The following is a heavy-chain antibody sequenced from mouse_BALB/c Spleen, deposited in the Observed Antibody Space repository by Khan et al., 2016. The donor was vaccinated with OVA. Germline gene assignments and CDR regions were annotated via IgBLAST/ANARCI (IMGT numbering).Heavy chain of an antibody. CDR3: AMGRTY. J-gene: IGHJ3*01. CDR1: GYSITSDYA. D-gene: IGHD4-1*01. V-gene: IGHV3-2*02. Sequence: EVKLQESGPGLVKPSQSLSLTCTVTGYSITSDYAWNWIRQFPGNKLEWMGYISYSGRTSYNPSLKIRISVTRDTSKNQFFLQLNSVTTEATATYYCAMGRTYWGQGTLVTVSA. CDR2: ISYSGRT.